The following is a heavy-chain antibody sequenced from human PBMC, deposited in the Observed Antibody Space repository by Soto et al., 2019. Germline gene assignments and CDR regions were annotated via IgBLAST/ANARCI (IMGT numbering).Heavy chain of an antibody. Sequence: QVQLVQSGAEVKKPGASVKVSCKASGYTFTSYGINWVRQATGQGLEWMGWMNPNSGNTGYAQKFQGRVTMTRNTSISTAYMELSSLRSEDTAVYYCARKKIAAAGNWFDPWGQGTLVTVSS. CDR3: ARKKIAAAGNWFDP. CDR1: GYTFTSYG. CDR2: MNPNSGNT. D-gene: IGHD6-13*01. V-gene: IGHV1-8*01. J-gene: IGHJ5*02.